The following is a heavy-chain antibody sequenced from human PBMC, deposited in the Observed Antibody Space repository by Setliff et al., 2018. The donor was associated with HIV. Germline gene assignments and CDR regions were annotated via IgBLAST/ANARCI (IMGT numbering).Heavy chain of an antibody. CDR3: AKVGRCVGTTCPRWFDP. CDR1: GCSLTGSF. D-gene: IGHD2-21*01. CDR2: INPVTGVI. Sequence: ASVKVSCKASGCSLTGSFIHCVRQAPGQGLEWMGWINPVTGVINYAHMLQGRVTMTRDTSIRTSYMELSSLTSDDTATYYCAKVGRCVGTTCPRWFDPWGKGTLVTVSS. J-gene: IGHJ5*02. V-gene: IGHV1-2*07.